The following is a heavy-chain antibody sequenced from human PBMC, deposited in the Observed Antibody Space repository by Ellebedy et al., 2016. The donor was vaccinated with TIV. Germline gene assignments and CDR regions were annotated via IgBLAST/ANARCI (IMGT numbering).Heavy chain of an antibody. CDR2: TTPDGSRT. CDR3: ARVADTATSPGGDY. CDR1: GFSFSTYW. D-gene: IGHD5-18*01. V-gene: IGHV3-74*01. J-gene: IGHJ4*02. Sequence: PGGSLRFSCGASGFSFSTYWMHWVRQAPGKGPVWVSRTTPDGSRTDYADAVRGRFRISRDNAENTLSLQMNSLRAEDTAVYYCARVADTATSPGGDYWGRGTLVAVSS.